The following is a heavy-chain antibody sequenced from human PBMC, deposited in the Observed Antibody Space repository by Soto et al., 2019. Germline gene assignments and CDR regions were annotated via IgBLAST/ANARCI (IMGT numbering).Heavy chain of an antibody. V-gene: IGHV3-30*18. Sequence: QVQLVESGGGVVQPGRSLRLSCAASGFTFSSYGMHWVRQAPGKGLEWVAVISYDGSNKYYADSVKGRFTISRDNSKNTLYLQMNSLRSEDTAVYYCAKDRLPNYYYGMDVW. D-gene: IGHD2-15*01. J-gene: IGHJ6*01. CDR1: GFTFSSYG. CDR2: ISYDGSNK. CDR3: AKDRLPNYYYGMDV.